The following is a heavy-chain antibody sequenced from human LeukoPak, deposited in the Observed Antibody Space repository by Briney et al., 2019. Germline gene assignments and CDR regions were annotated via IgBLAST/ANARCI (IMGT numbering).Heavy chain of an antibody. V-gene: IGHV3-23*01. J-gene: IGHJ4*02. CDR1: GFTFSSYA. Sequence: AGGSLRLSCAASGFTFSSYATSWVRQAPGKGLEWVSAISGSGGSTYYADSVKGRFTISRDNSKNTLYLQMNSLRAEDTAVYYCAKGDQVLSSNYFDYWGQGTLVTVSS. D-gene: IGHD2-2*01. CDR3: AKGDQVLSSNYFDY. CDR2: ISGSGGST.